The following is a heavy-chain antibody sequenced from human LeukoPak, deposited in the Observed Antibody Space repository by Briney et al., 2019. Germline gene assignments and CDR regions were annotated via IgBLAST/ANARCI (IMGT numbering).Heavy chain of an antibody. Sequence: HSGASLRLSCAASGFTISTYAMSWVRQAPGKRLEWVSAISGSGGGTTYADSVKGRFTISRDNSKNTLYLQINSLRAEDTAVYYCAKPLGSLEYLDFDYWGQGTLVTVSS. D-gene: IGHD2/OR15-2a*01. CDR3: AKPLGSLEYLDFDY. CDR1: GFTISTYA. CDR2: ISGSGGGT. V-gene: IGHV3-23*01. J-gene: IGHJ4*02.